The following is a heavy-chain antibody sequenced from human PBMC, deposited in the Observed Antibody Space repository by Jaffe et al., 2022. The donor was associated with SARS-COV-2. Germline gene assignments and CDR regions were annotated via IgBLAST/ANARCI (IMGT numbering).Heavy chain of an antibody. V-gene: IGHV3-23*01. Sequence: EVQLLESGGGLVQPGGSLRLSCAASGFTFSSYAMSWVRQAPGKGLEWVSAISGSGGSTYYADSVKGRFTISRDNSKNTLYLQMNSLRAEDTAVYYCAKDALGGSSGYYYFDYWGQGTLVTVSS. CDR1: GFTFSSYA. D-gene: IGHD3-22*01. CDR3: AKDALGGSSGYYYFDY. J-gene: IGHJ4*02. CDR2: ISGSGGST.